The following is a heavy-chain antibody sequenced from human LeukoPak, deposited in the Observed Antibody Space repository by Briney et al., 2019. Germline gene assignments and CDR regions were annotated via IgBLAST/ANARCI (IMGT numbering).Heavy chain of an antibody. Sequence: SETLSLTCAVYNGSFSGYHWSWIRQSPERGLEWIGEVNHGGDTNYNPSLRSRVAISLDTSKNHFSLKLRSVTAADTAVYNCARAAWNGGGGFDLWGQGTLVTVSS. CDR1: NGSFSGYH. CDR3: ARAAWNGGGGFDL. J-gene: IGHJ5*02. CDR2: VNHGGDT. D-gene: IGHD3-16*01. V-gene: IGHV4-34*01.